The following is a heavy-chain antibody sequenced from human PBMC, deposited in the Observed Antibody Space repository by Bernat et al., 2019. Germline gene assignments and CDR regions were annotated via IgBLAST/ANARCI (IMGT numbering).Heavy chain of an antibody. J-gene: IGHJ6*03. V-gene: IGHV6-1*01. D-gene: IGHD3-22*01. CDR3: ARDRYYDSSGYYPNYYYYMDV. Sequence: QVQLQQSGPGLVKPSQTLSLTCAISGDSVSSNSAAWNWIRQSPSRGLEWLGRTYYRSKWYNDYAVSVKSRITINPDTSKNQFSLQLNSVTPEDTAVYYCARDRYYDSSGYYPNYYYYMDVWGKGTTVTVSS. CDR2: TYYRSKWYN. CDR1: GDSVSSNSAA.